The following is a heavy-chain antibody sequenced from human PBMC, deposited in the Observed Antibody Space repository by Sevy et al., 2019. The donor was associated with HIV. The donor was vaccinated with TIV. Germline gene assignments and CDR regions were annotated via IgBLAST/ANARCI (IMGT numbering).Heavy chain of an antibody. CDR2: IRPDGSDK. Sequence: GESLKISCAASGFTYSPNWMTWVRQAPGKGLEWVANIRPDGSDKYYVDSVKGRFTISRDNAKNSLYLQMNSLRADDTAMYYCARGVGLDCWGQGALVTVSS. J-gene: IGHJ4*02. V-gene: IGHV3-7*01. CDR1: GFTYSPNW. CDR3: ARGVGLDC. D-gene: IGHD1-26*01.